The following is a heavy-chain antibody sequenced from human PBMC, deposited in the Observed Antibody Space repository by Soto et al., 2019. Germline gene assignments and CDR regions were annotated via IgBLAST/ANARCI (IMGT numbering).Heavy chain of an antibody. J-gene: IGHJ4*02. Sequence: EVQLLDSGGGLVQPWGSLRLSCAASGFTFSNYAMTWVRQGPGKGLEWVAGISGSGGRAYYADSVKGRFTISRDNSKSTLYLQLKSLRAEHTAVYYCATAYFVWSSEQPYYFDYWGQGTLVTVAS. V-gene: IGHV3-23*01. CDR3: ATAYFVWSSEQPYYFDY. CDR2: ISGSGGRA. CDR1: GFTFSNYA. D-gene: IGHD2-21*01.